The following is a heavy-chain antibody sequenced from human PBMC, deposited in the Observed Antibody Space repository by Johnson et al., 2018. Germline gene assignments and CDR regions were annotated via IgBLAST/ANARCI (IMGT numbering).Heavy chain of an antibody. V-gene: IGHV4-30-4*01. CDR3: VRTRLSDWVYVDV. CDR2: IHYSGST. CDR1: GGSISSGGDYY. D-gene: IGHD5/OR15-5a*01. Sequence: QVQLQESGPGLVKPSQTLSLTCTVSGGSISSGGDYYWSWIRQPPGKGLEWIGYIHYSGSTSSNPSLKSRVTISADTFKKHFSLRLNSVAAADTAVYYCVRTRLSDWVYVDVWGRGTTVTVSS. J-gene: IGHJ6*03.